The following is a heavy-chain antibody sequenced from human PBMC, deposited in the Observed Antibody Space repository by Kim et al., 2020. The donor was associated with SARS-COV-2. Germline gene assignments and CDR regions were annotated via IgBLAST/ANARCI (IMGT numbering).Heavy chain of an antibody. D-gene: IGHD2-15*01. V-gene: IGHV4-30-4*01. J-gene: IGHJ4*02. CDR2: FHNSGNT. CDR3: ARFRGYCSGGKCSTLPYFDS. CDR1: GGSISGDDSD. Sequence: SETLSLTCTVSGGSISGDDSDWSWVRQTPGKGLEWIGYFHNSGNTYYNPSLRSRLAISVDTSKNHFSLRLNSVTAADTAVYYCARFRGYCSGGKCSTLPYFDSWGQGVLVTVSS.